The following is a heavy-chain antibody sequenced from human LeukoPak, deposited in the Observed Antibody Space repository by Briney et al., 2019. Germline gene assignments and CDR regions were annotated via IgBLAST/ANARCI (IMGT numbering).Heavy chain of an antibody. CDR2: ISGSGDNT. J-gene: IGHJ4*02. Sequence: PGGSLRLSCAASGFTFSSYVMSWVRQAPGKGLESVSSISGSGDNTYCADSVKGRFTISRDNSKNTLYLQMKSLRAEDTAVYFCAKESAKYGNFDYWGQGTLVTVSS. V-gene: IGHV3-23*01. D-gene: IGHD2-2*01. CDR3: AKESAKYGNFDY. CDR1: GFTFSSYV.